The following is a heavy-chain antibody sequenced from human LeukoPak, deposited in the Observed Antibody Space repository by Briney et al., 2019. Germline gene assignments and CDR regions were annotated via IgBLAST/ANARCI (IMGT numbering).Heavy chain of an antibody. CDR1: GNFLSSGAYY. CDR2: IYYSGST. J-gene: IGHJ4*02. CDR3: ARLCQVPTCAQFDY. V-gene: IGHV4-39*01. Sequence: SETLSLTCTVSGNFLSSGAYYWGWIRQAPGKGLAWIGSIYYSGSTFYNASFESRVTMSVDTSKNQFSLKLSSVTAADTAVYYCARLCQVPTCAQFDYGDQGILVTVSS. D-gene: IGHD5-12*01.